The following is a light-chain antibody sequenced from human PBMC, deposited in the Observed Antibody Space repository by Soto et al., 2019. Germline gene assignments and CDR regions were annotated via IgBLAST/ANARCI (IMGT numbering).Light chain of an antibody. CDR2: DAS. V-gene: IGKV3-11*01. CDR3: QHRSYWPPRLT. Sequence: EIVLTQSPATLSLSPGERATLSCRASRSVSSYLAWYQQKPGQAPRLLTYDASYRATGIPARFSGSGSGTDFTLTIRRLEPEDFAVYYCQHRSYWPPRLTFGGGTKVEIK. J-gene: IGKJ4*01. CDR1: RSVSSY.